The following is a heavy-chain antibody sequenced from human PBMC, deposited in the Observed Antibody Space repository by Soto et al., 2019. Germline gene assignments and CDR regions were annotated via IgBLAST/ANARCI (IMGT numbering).Heavy chain of an antibody. CDR2: ISSDSGTI. CDR1: GFIFSNYG. D-gene: IGHD3-16*02. CDR3: ARDYDYVWGNYRYYYGMDV. Sequence: EVQLVESGGGLVQPGGSQRLSCAASGFIFSNYGMNWVRQAPGKGLEWVSYISSDSGTIYYADSVEGRFTISRDNAKNSLYLQMNSLRDEDTAVYYCARDYDYVWGNYRYYYGMDVWGQGTTVTVSS. V-gene: IGHV3-48*02. J-gene: IGHJ6*02.